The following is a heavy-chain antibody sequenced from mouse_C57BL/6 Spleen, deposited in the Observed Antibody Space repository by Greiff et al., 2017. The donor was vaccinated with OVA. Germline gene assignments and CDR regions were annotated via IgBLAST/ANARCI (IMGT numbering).Heavy chain of an antibody. CDR3: ARSGGLRRYFDY. Sequence: QVQLQQPGAELVKPGASVKLSCKASGYTFTSYWMHWVKQRPGQGLEWIGMIHPNSGSTNYNEKFKSKATLTVDKSSSTAYMQLSSLTSEDSAVYYCARSGGLRRYFDYWGQGTTLTVSS. CDR2: IHPNSGST. V-gene: IGHV1-64*01. J-gene: IGHJ2*01. D-gene: IGHD2-2*01. CDR1: GYTFTSYW.